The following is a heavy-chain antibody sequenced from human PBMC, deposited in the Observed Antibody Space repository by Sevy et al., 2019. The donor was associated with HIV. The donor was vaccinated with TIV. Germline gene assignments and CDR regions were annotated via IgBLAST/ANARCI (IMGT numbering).Heavy chain of an antibody. CDR1: GFTLGDYA. V-gene: IGHV3-49*04. J-gene: IGHJ4*02. CDR2: MRSKAFAGTT. CDR3: IRSRLLGYTAMVPDY. D-gene: IGHD5-18*01. Sequence: GGSLRLSCTTSGFTLGDYAMSWVRQAPGKGLEWVGFMRSKAFAGTTEYAASVKGRFTISTDDSKASAHLQMNSLRTENTGDYYCIRSRLLGYTAMVPDYWGQGTLVTVSS.